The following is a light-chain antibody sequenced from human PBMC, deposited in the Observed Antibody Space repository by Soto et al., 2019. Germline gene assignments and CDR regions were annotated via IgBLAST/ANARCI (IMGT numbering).Light chain of an antibody. J-gene: IGLJ2*01. V-gene: IGLV2-14*01. Sequence: QSVLTQPASVSGSPGQSITISCTGTSSDIGGYNYVSWYQQYPGNAPKLMIVGVSDRPSGVSNRFSGSKSGTTASLPISGLQAEDEADYYCSSYKNSSTVVVFGGGTKLTVL. CDR1: SSDIGGYNY. CDR3: SSYKNSSTVVV. CDR2: GVS.